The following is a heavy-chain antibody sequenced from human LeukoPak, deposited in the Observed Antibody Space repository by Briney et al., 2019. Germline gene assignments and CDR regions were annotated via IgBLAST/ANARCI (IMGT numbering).Heavy chain of an antibody. CDR2: ISWNSGSI. V-gene: IGHV3-9*01. J-gene: IGHJ3*02. CDR1: GFAFDDYA. Sequence: LPGGSLRLSCAASGFAFDDYAMHWVRQAPGKGLEGVSGISWNSGSIGYADSGKGRFTIARDNDKNSLYLQMNSLRAEDTALYYCAKDTHHGPNCSGGSCYSGAFDIWGQGTMVTVSS. CDR3: AKDTHHGPNCSGGSCYSGAFDI. D-gene: IGHD2-15*01.